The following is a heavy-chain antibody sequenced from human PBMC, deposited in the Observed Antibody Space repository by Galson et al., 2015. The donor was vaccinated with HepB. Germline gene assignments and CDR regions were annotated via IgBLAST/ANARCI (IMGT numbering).Heavy chain of an antibody. CDR2: ISSSSSYI. V-gene: IGHV3-21*01. CDR3: ARERNLDAVMAQAFDY. CDR1: GFTFSTYT. J-gene: IGHJ4*02. D-gene: IGHD5-18*01. Sequence: SLRLSCAASGFTFSTYTMNWVRQAPGKGLEWVSSISSSSSYIYYADSVKGRFTISRDNADNSMYLQMNSLRAEDTAVYYCARERNLDAVMAQAFDYWGQGTLVTVSS.